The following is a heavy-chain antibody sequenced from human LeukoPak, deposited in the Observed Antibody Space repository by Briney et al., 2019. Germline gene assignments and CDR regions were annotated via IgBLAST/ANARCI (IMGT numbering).Heavy chain of an antibody. Sequence: GESLKISCKGSGYSFTSYWIGWVRQMPGKGLEWMGIIYPGDSDTRYSPSFQGQVTISADKSISTAYLQWSSLKASDTAMYYCARSGDGYKNPFPFDYCGQGTLVTVSS. V-gene: IGHV5-51*01. CDR2: IYPGDSDT. J-gene: IGHJ4*02. D-gene: IGHD5-24*01. CDR1: GYSFTSYW. CDR3: ARSGDGYKNPFPFDY.